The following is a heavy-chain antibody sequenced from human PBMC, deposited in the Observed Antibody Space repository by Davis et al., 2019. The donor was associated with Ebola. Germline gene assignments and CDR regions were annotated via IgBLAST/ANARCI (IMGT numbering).Heavy chain of an antibody. J-gene: IGHJ6*04. CDR1: GFTFSSYS. CDR3: TKANPPGSFFFGMDV. D-gene: IGHD3-10*01. V-gene: IGHV3-48*04. Sequence: AGSLTLSCAASGFTFSSYSMNWVRQAPGKGLEWVSYISSSSSTIYYADSVKGRFTISRDYAKNSLYLQMNSLRAEDTALYYCTKANPPGSFFFGMDVWGKGTTVIVFS. CDR2: ISSSSSTI.